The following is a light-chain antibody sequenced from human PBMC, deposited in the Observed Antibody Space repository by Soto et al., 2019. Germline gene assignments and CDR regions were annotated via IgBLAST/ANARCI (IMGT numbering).Light chain of an antibody. CDR1: QSVLYSSNNNNY. J-gene: IGKJ1*01. Sequence: DIVMTQSPDSLAVALGERATINCKSSQSVLYSSNNNNYIACYQQKPGQPPKLIIYWASTRESGIPARFSGSRSGTDFTLTISSLQAEDVAIYYCQQYYDTPSTFGQGTKVEIK. CDR2: WAS. CDR3: QQYYDTPST. V-gene: IGKV4-1*01.